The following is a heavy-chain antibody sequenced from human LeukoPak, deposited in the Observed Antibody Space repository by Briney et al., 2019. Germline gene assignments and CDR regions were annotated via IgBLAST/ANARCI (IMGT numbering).Heavy chain of an antibody. CDR3: ARLTAGVVAATELDY. V-gene: IGHV4-34*01. D-gene: IGHD2-15*01. J-gene: IGHJ4*02. Sequence: PSETLSLTCAVYGGSFSGYYWSWIRRPPGKGLEWIGEINHSGSTNYNPSLKSRVTISVDTSKNQFSLKLSSVTAADTAVYYCARLTAGVVAATELDYWGQGTLVTVSS. CDR1: GGSFSGYY. CDR2: INHSGST.